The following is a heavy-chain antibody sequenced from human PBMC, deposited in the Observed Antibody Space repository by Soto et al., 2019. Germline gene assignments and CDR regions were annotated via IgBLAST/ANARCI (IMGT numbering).Heavy chain of an antibody. D-gene: IGHD3-10*01. J-gene: IGHJ6*02. Sequence: SLRLSCAASGFTFSSYCMNWVRQAPGKVLEGVSSISRSSSYIYYADSVKGRFTVSRDNAKNSMYLQMNSLRAEDTAVYYCARELGVRRIKVYYGMEVGRQGTTVTVSS. V-gene: IGHV3-21*01. CDR3: ARELGVRRIKVYYGMEV. CDR1: GFTFSSYC. CDR2: ISRSSSYI.